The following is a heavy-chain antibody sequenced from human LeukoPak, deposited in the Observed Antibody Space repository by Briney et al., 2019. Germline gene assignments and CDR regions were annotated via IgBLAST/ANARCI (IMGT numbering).Heavy chain of an antibody. CDR2: ISGSGGST. Sequence: AGGSLRLSCTASGFTFGDYAMSWVRQAPGKGLEWVSAISGSGGSTYYADSVKGRFTISRDNSKNTLYLQMNSLRAEDTAVYYCAKDPPRHGRYCSSTSCYAVYWGQGTLVTVSS. V-gene: IGHV3-23*01. CDR3: AKDPPRHGRYCSSTSCYAVY. J-gene: IGHJ4*02. CDR1: GFTFGDYA. D-gene: IGHD2-2*01.